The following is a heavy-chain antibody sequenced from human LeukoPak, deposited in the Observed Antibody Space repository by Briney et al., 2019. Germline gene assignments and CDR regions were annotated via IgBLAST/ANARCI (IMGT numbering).Heavy chain of an antibody. CDR1: GFTFSTYS. J-gene: IGHJ4*02. V-gene: IGHV3-48*04. Sequence: GGSLRLSCAASGFTFSTYSMNWVRQAPGKGLEWISYISGNSSTIYYADSMKGRFTISRDNTKNSLYLQMSSLRAEDTALYYCARSFYDFVDYWGQGTLVTVSS. CDR2: ISGNSSTI. D-gene: IGHD3-3*01. CDR3: ARSFYDFVDY.